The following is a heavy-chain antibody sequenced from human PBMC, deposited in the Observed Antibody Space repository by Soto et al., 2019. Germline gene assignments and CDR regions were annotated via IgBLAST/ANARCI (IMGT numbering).Heavy chain of an antibody. CDR3: ARECSTSCPDI. CDR1: GHPLTGYF. D-gene: IGHD2-2*01. J-gene: IGHJ3*02. Sequence: ASVKVSCKASGHPLTGYFLHWVRLAPGLGLEWVGWTNPNTGARNSAQKFRGRVTMTTDSSPSTAYMELSTLKADDTAMYYCARECSTSCPDIWGQGTMVTVSS. V-gene: IGHV1-2*02. CDR2: TNPNTGAR.